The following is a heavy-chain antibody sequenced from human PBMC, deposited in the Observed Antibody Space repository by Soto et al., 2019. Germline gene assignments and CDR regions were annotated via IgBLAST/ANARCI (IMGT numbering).Heavy chain of an antibody. CDR1: GFTFDDYA. CDR2: ISWNSGTI. CDR3: AKDMRGGSSSSRYYYGLDV. Sequence: EVQLVESGGGLVQPGRSLRLSCAASGFTFDDYAMHWVRQAPGKGLEWVSGISWNSGTIVYADSVKGRVTISRDNAKNSLYLQMNSLRGEDTALYYCAKDMRGGSSSSRYYYGLDVWGQGTTVTVSS. J-gene: IGHJ6*02. D-gene: IGHD6-13*01. V-gene: IGHV3-9*01.